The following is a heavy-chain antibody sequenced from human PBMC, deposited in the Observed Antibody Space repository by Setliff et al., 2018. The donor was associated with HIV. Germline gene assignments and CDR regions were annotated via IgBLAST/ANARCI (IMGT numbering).Heavy chain of an antibody. J-gene: IGHJ4*02. CDR2: IYYSGST. V-gene: IGHV4-61*03. D-gene: IGHD1-1*01. CDR1: GGSVSSGSYY. Sequence: SETLSLTCTVSGGSVSSGSYYWSWIRQPPGKGLEWIGYIYYSGSTKHNPSLKSRVTISLDTSKNHFSLKLRSVTAADTAVYYCAQLGMVDDFDYWGQGTPVTVSS. CDR3: AQLGMVDDFDY.